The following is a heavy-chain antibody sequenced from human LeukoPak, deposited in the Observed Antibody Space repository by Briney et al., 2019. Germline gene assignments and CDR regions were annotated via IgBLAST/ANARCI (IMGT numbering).Heavy chain of an antibody. J-gene: IGHJ6*02. V-gene: IGHV3-66*01. CDR2: IYSGGST. D-gene: IGHD4-11*01. Sequence: GGSLRLSCAASGFTVSSNYTSWVRQAPGKGLEWVLVIYSGGSTYYADSVKGRFTISRDNSKNTLYLQMNSLRAEDTAVYYCAVVTTAYYYYGMDVWGQGTTVTVSS. CDR3: AVVTTAYYYYGMDV. CDR1: GFTVSSNY.